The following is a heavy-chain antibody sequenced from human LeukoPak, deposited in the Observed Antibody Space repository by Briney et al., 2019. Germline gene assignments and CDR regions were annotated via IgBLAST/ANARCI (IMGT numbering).Heavy chain of an antibody. CDR3: ARVRPGYSYGYIY. J-gene: IGHJ4*02. CDR1: GYTFTSYD. Sequence: ASVKVSCKASGYTFTSYDINWVRQAPGQGLEWMGWISAYNGNTNYAQKLQGRVTMTTDTSTSTAYMELRSLTSDDTAVYYCARVRPGYSYGYIYWGQGTLVTVSS. CDR2: ISAYNGNT. V-gene: IGHV1-18*01. D-gene: IGHD5-18*01.